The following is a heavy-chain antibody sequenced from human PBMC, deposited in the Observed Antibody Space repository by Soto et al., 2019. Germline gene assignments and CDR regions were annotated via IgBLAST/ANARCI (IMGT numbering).Heavy chain of an antibody. CDR3: AAIRGGQCLPDDY. Sequence: QVQLQESGPGLVKPSGTLSLTCAVSGGSISSRNWWSWVRQPPGKGLEWVGEISHSGNTNYNPSLTSRVTMSVHKSKNQFSLNLRSVPAADTAMYYCAAIRGGQCLPDDYWGQGTLVTVSS. CDR1: GGSISSRNW. V-gene: IGHV4-4*02. D-gene: IGHD6-19*01. CDR2: ISHSGNT. J-gene: IGHJ4*02.